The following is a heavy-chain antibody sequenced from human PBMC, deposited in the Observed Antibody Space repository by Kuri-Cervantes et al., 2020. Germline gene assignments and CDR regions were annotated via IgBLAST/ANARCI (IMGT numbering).Heavy chain of an antibody. CDR1: GFTFSSYS. J-gene: IGHJ4*02. CDR3: TRGRDGNYGYFDN. D-gene: IGHD1-7*01. Sequence: GESLKISCAASGFTFSSYSMNWVRQAPGKGLEWVSYISSSSSTIYYADSVKGRFTISRDNAKNSLFLQMDSLRAEDTAVYSCTRGRDGNYGYFDNWGQGTLVTVSS. V-gene: IGHV3-48*04. CDR2: ISSSSSTI.